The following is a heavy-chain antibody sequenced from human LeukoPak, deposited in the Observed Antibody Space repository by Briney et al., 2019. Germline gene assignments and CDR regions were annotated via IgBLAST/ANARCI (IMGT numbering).Heavy chain of an antibody. CDR1: GGSIRSSYYY. J-gene: IGHJ4*02. CDR2: IYDSGST. CDR3: ARALRGYSYGYLGY. D-gene: IGHD5-18*01. Sequence: SGTQSLTCTVSGGSIRSSYYYWGWIRQPPGKGLEWIGSIYDSGSTYYNPSLKSRVTISVDTSKNQFSLKLNSVIAADTAVYYCARALRGYSYGYLGYWGQGTLVTVSS. V-gene: IGHV4-39*01.